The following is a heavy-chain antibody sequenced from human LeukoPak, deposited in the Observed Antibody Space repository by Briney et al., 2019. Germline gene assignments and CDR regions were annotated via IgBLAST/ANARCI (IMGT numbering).Heavy chain of an antibody. D-gene: IGHD6-13*01. Sequence: GGSLRLSCAASGFSFSTYNMNWVRQAPGKGLEWVSVFYSGGSTRYADSVKGRFTISRDNSKNTLYLQLNSMRAEDTAVYFCASSSWSSEYFHYWGQGTLVTVSS. J-gene: IGHJ1*01. CDR2: FYSGGST. CDR1: GFSFSTYN. V-gene: IGHV3-66*01. CDR3: ASSSWSSEYFHY.